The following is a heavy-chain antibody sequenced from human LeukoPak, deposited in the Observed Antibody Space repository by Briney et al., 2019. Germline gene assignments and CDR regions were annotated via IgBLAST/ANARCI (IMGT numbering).Heavy chain of an antibody. CDR1: GFTFSDYG. D-gene: IGHD3-10*01. CDR3: AKVFEVRGARRPKDY. Sequence: TGRSLRLSCAASGFTFSDYGMHWVRQAPGKGLEWVALISYDGGNKFYADSVRDRFTISRDNSKNTLFLQMNSLRIEDTAVYYCAKVFEVRGARRPKDYWGQGTLVIVSS. V-gene: IGHV3-30*18. J-gene: IGHJ4*02. CDR2: ISYDGGNK.